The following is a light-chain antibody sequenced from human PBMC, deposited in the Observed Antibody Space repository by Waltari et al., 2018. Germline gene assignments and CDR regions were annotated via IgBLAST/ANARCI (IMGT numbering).Light chain of an antibody. V-gene: IGKV3-20*01. Sequence: EIMLTQSPGTLSLSPGERATLSCRASQSISKYLAWYQQKPGQAPRLLIYDASIRATGIPDSFSGSGYGTDFSLTISRLEPEDYAVYYCQKYGSIPATFGRGTKVEIK. CDR1: QSISKY. J-gene: IGKJ1*01. CDR3: QKYGSIPAT. CDR2: DAS.